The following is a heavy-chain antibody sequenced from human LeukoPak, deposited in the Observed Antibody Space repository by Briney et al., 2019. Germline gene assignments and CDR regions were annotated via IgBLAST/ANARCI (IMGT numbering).Heavy chain of an antibody. CDR1: GYTFTAYF. V-gene: IGHV1-2*02. CDR2: INPKSGGT. D-gene: IGHD3-10*01. Sequence: ASVKVSCKASGYTFTAYFIHWVRQAPGQGLEWVGWINPKSGGTKYAQKFQVRVTMTRDTSISTAYMELSRLRSDDTAVYYCAYGSVPTWGQGTLVTVSS. J-gene: IGHJ5*02. CDR3: AYGSVPT.